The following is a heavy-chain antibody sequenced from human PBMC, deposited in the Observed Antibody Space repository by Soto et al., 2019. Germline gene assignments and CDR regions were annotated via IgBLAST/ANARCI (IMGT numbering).Heavy chain of an antibody. CDR3: ARGGQLPPINWFDP. CDR1: GGSISSYY. J-gene: IGHJ5*02. CDR2: IYYSGST. V-gene: IGHV4-59*01. Sequence: PSETLSLTCTVSGGSISSYYWSWIRQPPGKGLEWIGYIYYSGSTNYNPSLKGRVTISVDTSKNQFSLKLSSVTAADTAVYFCARGGQLPPINWFDPWGQGTLVTVSS. D-gene: IGHD6-6*01.